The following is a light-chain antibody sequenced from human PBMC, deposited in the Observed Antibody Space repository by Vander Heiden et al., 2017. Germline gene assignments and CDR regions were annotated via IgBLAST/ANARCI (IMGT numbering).Light chain of an antibody. CDR2: GAS. Sequence: EILMTQSPATLSVSAGERVTLSCRASLSVTTSLAWYQQKPGQPPRLLIYGASTRATGVPARFSGSGYGTEFTLTISSLQSEDFAVYFCQQYNSWPPWTFGQGTKVEIK. J-gene: IGKJ1*01. V-gene: IGKV3-15*01. CDR1: LSVTTS. CDR3: QQYNSWPPWT.